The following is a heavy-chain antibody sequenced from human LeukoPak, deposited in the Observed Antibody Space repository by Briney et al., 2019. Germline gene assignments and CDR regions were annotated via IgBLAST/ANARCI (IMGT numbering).Heavy chain of an antibody. J-gene: IGHJ3*02. V-gene: IGHV4-59*01. Sequence: PSETLSVTCTVSGDSISDYYWSWIRQPPGKGLEWIGYIYYSGSTNYIPSLKSRVTISVDTSKNQFSLKLSSVTAADTAVYYCARVLARGMAVAGDAFDIWGQGTMVTVSS. CDR2: IYYSGST. CDR3: ARVLARGMAVAGDAFDI. CDR1: GDSISDYY. D-gene: IGHD6-19*01.